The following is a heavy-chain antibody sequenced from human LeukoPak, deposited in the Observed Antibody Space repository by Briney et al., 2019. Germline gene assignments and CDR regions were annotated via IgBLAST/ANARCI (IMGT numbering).Heavy chain of an antibody. CDR2: IYYSGTT. CDR3: ARDLSTGDPEPYFDY. J-gene: IGHJ4*02. D-gene: IGHD4-17*01. V-gene: IGHV4-61*08. Sequence: SETLSLTCTVSSGSISGNDLYWSWIRQPPGKGLEWIGYIYYSGTTNYNPSLKGRVTISVDTSKNQFSLKLSSVTAADTAVYYCARDLSTGDPEPYFDYWGQGTLVTVSS. CDR1: SGSISGNDLY.